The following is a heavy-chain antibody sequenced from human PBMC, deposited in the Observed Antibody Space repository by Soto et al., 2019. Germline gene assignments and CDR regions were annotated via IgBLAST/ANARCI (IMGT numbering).Heavy chain of an antibody. J-gene: IGHJ4*02. CDR3: ARAGGLGAVAVDY. CDR1: GGSISSGGYS. V-gene: IGHV4-30-2*01. D-gene: IGHD6-19*01. CDR2: SYHSGST. Sequence: QLQLQESGSGLVKPSQTLSLTCAVSGGSISSGGYSWSWIRQPPGKGLEWIGYSYHSGSTYYNPSLKSRVSISVDRSKNQFSLKLRSVTAADTAVYYCARAGGLGAVAVDYWGQGTLVTVSS.